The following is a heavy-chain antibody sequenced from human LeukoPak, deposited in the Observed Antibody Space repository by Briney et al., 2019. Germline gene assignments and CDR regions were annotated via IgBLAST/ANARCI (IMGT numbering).Heavy chain of an antibody. CDR3: ARSTEGTAHFDY. CDR2: ISGNGVSS. V-gene: IGHV3-64*01. Sequence: GGTLRLSCETSEFIFSSYEMHWVRQTPGRGLEYVSGISGNGVSSYYALSVKVRFTISRDNSKNTLYLQMGSLKTEDMAVYYCARSTEGTAHFDYWGQGTLVIVSS. D-gene: IGHD1-7*01. J-gene: IGHJ4*02. CDR1: EFIFSSYE.